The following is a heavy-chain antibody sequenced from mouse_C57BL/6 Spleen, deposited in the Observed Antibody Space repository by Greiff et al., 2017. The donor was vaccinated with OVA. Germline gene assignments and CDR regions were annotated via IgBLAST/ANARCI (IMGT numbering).Heavy chain of an antibody. J-gene: IGHJ3*01. CDR1: GYTFTDYE. Sequence: QVQLKESGAELVRPGASVTLSCKASGYTFTDYEMHWVKQTPVHGLEWIGAIDPETGGTAYNQKFKGKAILTADKSSSTAYMELRSLTSEDSAVYYCTSGTTVVPFAYWGQGTLVTVSA. CDR2: IDPETGGT. CDR3: TSGTTVVPFAY. V-gene: IGHV1-15*01. D-gene: IGHD1-1*01.